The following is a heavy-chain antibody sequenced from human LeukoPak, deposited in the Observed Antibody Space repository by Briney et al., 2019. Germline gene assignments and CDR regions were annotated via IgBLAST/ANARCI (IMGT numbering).Heavy chain of an antibody. CDR3: ASTQHSSGWYSSSDY. Sequence: ASVKVSCKASGYTSTGYYMHWVRQAPGQGLEWMGWINPNSGGTNYAQKFQGRVTMTRDTSISTAYMELSRLRSDDTAVYYCASTQHSSGWYSSSDYWGQGTLVTVSS. D-gene: IGHD6-19*01. CDR2: INPNSGGT. J-gene: IGHJ4*02. V-gene: IGHV1-2*02. CDR1: GYTSTGYY.